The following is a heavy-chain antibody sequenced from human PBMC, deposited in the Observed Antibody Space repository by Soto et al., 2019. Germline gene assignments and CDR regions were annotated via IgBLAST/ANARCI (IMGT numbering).Heavy chain of an antibody. CDR3: ARIRTSDGDYFDY. CDR1: GVSISSSSYY. CDR2: IYYSGST. Sequence: PSETLSLTCTFSGVSISSSSYYWGWIRQPPGKGLEWIGSIYYSGSTYYNPSLKSRVTISVDTSKNQFSLKLSSVTAADTAVYYCARIRTSDGDYFDYWGQGTLVTVSS. J-gene: IGHJ4*02. D-gene: IGHD4-17*01. V-gene: IGHV4-39*01.